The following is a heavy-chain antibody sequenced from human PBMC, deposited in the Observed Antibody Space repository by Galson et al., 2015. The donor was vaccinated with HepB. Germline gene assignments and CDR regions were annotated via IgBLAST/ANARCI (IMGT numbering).Heavy chain of an antibody. CDR3: ARGALVAVVNANLNNWFDP. CDR2: ISAYDSST. Sequence: SVKVSCKAPGYTFSSYSIAWVRQAPGQGLEWMGWISAYDSSTNYAQKFQGRVTMTTETSTTTAYLELRSLRSDDTAVYYCARGALVAVVNANLNNWFDPWGQGTLVTVSS. D-gene: IGHD2-8*02. CDR1: GYTFSSYS. J-gene: IGHJ5*02. V-gene: IGHV1-18*01.